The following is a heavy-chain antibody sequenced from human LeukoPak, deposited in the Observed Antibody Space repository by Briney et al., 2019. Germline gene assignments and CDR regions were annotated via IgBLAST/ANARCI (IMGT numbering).Heavy chain of an antibody. CDR1: GYTFTSYY. CDR2: INPSGGTT. Sequence: GASVKVSCKASGYTFTSYYMHWVRQAPGQGLEWMGIINPSGGTTSYAQKFQGRVTVTRDTSTGTVHMELSSLRSEDTAVYYCARGRSYEVDAFDIWGQGTMVTVSS. V-gene: IGHV1-46*01. J-gene: IGHJ3*02. CDR3: ARGRSYEVDAFDI. D-gene: IGHD6-6*01.